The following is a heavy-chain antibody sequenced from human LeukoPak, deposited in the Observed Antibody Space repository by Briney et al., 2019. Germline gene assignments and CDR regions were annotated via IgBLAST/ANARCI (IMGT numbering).Heavy chain of an antibody. CDR3: AGAQGEITGTTNAFDI. J-gene: IGHJ3*02. V-gene: IGHV4-34*01. CDR1: GGSFSGYY. CDR2: INHSGST. Sequence: NSSETLSLTCAVYGGSFSGYYWSWIRQPPGKGLEWIGEINHSGSTNYNPSLKSRVTISVDTSKNQFSLKLSSVTAADTAVYYCAGAQGEITGTTNAFDIWGQGTMVTVSS. D-gene: IGHD1-20*01.